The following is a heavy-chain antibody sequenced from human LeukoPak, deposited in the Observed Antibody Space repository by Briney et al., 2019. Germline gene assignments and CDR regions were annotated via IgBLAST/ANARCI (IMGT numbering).Heavy chain of an antibody. CDR3: ARVYFQYYYDSSGQNDY. J-gene: IGHJ4*02. Sequence: GGSLRLSCAASGFTFSSYWMSWVRQAPGKGLEWVANIKQDGSEKYYVDSVKGRFTISRDNAKNSLYPQMNSLRAEDTAVYYCARVYFQYYYDSSGQNDYWGQGILVTVSS. V-gene: IGHV3-7*01. D-gene: IGHD3-22*01. CDR2: IKQDGSEK. CDR1: GFTFSSYW.